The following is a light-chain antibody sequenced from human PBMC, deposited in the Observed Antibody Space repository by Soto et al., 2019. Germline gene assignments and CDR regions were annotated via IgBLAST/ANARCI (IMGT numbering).Light chain of an antibody. Sequence: SYELTQPPSVSVSPGQTASITCSGDKLGDKFASWYQQKPGQSPVLVIYQDTKRPSGIPERFSGSNSGNTATLTISGTPATDEGEYYCQAWDITTVIFGGGTQLTVL. CDR3: QAWDITTVI. J-gene: IGLJ2*01. CDR2: QDT. CDR1: KLGDKF. V-gene: IGLV3-1*01.